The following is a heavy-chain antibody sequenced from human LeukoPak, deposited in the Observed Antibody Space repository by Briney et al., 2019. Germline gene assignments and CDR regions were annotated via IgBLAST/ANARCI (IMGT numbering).Heavy chain of an antibody. V-gene: IGHV4-59*01. CDR1: GCTISSFY. D-gene: IGHD1-1*01. Sequence: ETSETLSFNCTVSGCTISSFYRSWIPQPPGKGREGIGDIYYSGSTNYNPSLKSRVTISVDTSKNQFSLKLSSVTAADTAVYYCARHGTSGTNLNWFDPWGQGTLVTVSS. CDR3: ARHGTSGTNLNWFDP. J-gene: IGHJ5*02. CDR2: IYYSGST.